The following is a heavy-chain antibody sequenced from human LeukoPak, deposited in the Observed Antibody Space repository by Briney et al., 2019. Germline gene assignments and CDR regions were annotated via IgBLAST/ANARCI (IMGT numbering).Heavy chain of an antibody. J-gene: IGHJ5*02. Sequence: ASVKVSCKASGYTFTSYDINWVRQATGQGLEWMGWMNPNSGNTGYAQKFQGRVTTTRNTSISTAYMELSSLRSEDTAVYYCARGGVLLWFGSSGNWFDPWGQGTLVTVSS. CDR2: MNPNSGNT. V-gene: IGHV1-8*01. CDR1: GYTFTSYD. CDR3: ARGGVLLWFGSSGNWFDP. D-gene: IGHD3-10*01.